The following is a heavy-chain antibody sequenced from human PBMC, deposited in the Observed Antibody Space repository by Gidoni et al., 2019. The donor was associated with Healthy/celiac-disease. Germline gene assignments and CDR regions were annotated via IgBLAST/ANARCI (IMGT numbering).Heavy chain of an antibody. J-gene: IGHJ4*02. D-gene: IGHD3-10*01. CDR3: ARGTVLLWFRELLYDY. CDR2: INPNSGGT. V-gene: IGHV1-2*06. CDR1: GYPFTGYY. Sequence: QVQLVQSGAEVKKPGASVKVSCKASGYPFTGYYMHWVRQAPGQGLEWMGRINPNSGGTNYAQKFQGSVTMTRDTSISTAYMELSRLRSDDTAVYYCARGTVLLWFRELLYDYWGQGTLVTVSS.